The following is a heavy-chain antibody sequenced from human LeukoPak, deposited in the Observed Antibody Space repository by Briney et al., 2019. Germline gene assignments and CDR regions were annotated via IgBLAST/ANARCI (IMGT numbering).Heavy chain of an antibody. CDR1: GGSFSGYY. Sequence: SETLSLTCAVYGGSFSGYYWSWIRQPPGKGLEWIGEINHSGSTNYNPSLKSRVTISVDTSKNQFSLKLSSVTAADTAVYYCARHSSRYCSSTSCYVAYFDYWGQGTLVTVSS. CDR2: INHSGST. V-gene: IGHV4-34*01. D-gene: IGHD2-2*01. CDR3: ARHSSRYCSSTSCYVAYFDY. J-gene: IGHJ4*02.